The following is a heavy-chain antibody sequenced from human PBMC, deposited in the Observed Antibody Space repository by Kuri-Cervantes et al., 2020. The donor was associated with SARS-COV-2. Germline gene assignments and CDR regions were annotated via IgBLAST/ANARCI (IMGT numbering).Heavy chain of an antibody. CDR1: GYSFTSYW. CDR2: IYPGDSDT. D-gene: IGHD2-15*01. CDR3: ARHGVAPCQGGICYDSDH. J-gene: IGHJ4*02. V-gene: IGHV5-51*01. Sequence: GGSLRLSCKGSGYSFTSYWIGWVRQMPGKGLEWMGIIYPGDSDTRYSPSFQGQVTISADKSISTAYLQWSSLKASDTAMYYCARHGVAPCQGGICYDSDHWGQGNLVTVSS.